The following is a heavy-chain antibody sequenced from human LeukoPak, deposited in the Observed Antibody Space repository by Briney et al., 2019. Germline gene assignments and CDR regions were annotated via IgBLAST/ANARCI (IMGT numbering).Heavy chain of an antibody. J-gene: IGHJ5*02. CDR2: IIPIFGTA. Sequence: SVKVSCKASGGTFSSYAISWVRQAPGQGLEWMGGIIPIFGTANYAQKFQGRVRITTDESTSTAYMELSSLRSEDTAVYYCARTIVVVPAAMLGWFDPWGQGTLVTASS. V-gene: IGHV1-69*05. CDR1: GGTFSSYA. CDR3: ARTIVVVPAAMLGWFDP. D-gene: IGHD2-2*01.